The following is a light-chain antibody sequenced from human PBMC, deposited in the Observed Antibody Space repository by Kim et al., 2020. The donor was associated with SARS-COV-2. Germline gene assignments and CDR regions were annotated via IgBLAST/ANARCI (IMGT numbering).Light chain of an antibody. CDR1: QGVSSTY. J-gene: IGKJ2*01. CDR3: QHYHSSPYT. Sequence: LTPGERAALSCRASQGVSSTYLAWYQQKPGQGPRLLIYGTSTRATGIPDRFSGRGSGTDFTLTISRLEPEDFAVYYCQHYHSSPYTFGQGTKLEI. CDR2: GTS. V-gene: IGKV3-20*01.